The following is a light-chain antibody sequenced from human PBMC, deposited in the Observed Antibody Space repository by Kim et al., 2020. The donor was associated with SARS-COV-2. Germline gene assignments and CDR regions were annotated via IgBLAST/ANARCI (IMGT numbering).Light chain of an antibody. V-gene: IGKV1-39*01. CDR3: QQCHST. CDR2: GAS. Sequence: DIQMTQSPSSLSASVGDRVTITCRASQSISTYLNWYQQKPGKAPKLLIYGASNLPSGVPSRFSGSGSGTDFTLTISTLQPEDFGTYYRQQCHSTFGRGTKRRS. CDR1: QSISTY. J-gene: IGKJ2*01.